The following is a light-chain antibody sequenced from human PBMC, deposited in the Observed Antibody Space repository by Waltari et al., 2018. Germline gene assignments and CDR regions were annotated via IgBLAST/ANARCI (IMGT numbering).Light chain of an antibody. V-gene: IGKV1-5*03. CDR1: QSILTW. Sequence: IQMTQSPSTLSASVGDRVSITCRASQSILTWLAWYQQKPGKAPKRLIYKASNLQSGVPSRFSGSGSETEFTLTISSLQPDDFATYYCQQYSTHYTFGQGTKVE. J-gene: IGKJ2*01. CDR3: QQYSTHYT. CDR2: KAS.